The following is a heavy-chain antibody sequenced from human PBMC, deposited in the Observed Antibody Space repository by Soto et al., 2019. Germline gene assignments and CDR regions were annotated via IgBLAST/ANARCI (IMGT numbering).Heavy chain of an antibody. J-gene: IGHJ6*02. CDR1: GFTFSSYG. D-gene: IGHD6-13*01. CDR3: ARDIAAAGTSYYYYGMDV. Sequence: QVQLVESGGGVVQPGRSLRLSCAASGFTFSSYGMHWVRQAPGKGLEWVAVIWYDGSNKYYADSVKGRFTISRDNSKKQXXLRMKSLRAEDTAVYCCARDIAAAGTSYYYYGMDVWGQGTTVTVSS. CDR2: IWYDGSNK. V-gene: IGHV3-33*01.